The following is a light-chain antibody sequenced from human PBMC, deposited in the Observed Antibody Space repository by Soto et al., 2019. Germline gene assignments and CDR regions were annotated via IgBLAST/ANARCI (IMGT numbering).Light chain of an antibody. CDR3: QQYNNWPYS. CDR2: DVS. J-gene: IGKJ5*01. CDR1: QGVTTN. Sequence: EIVMTQSPDSLSVSPGERATLSCRAGQGVTTNFAWYQQKSGQSPRLVIYDVSIRATGVPARFSGTGSETDFTLTISGLQSEDSAVYFCQQYNNWPYSFGQGTRLEIK. V-gene: IGKV3-15*01.